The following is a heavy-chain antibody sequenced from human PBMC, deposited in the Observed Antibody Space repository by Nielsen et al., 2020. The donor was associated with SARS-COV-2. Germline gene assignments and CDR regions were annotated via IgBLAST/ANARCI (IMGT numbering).Heavy chain of an antibody. J-gene: IGHJ5*02. D-gene: IGHD3-10*01. CDR3: ARGSMVRGVIIFSWFDP. Sequence: SETLSLTCTVSGGSISSSSYYWGWIRQPPGKGLEWIGYIYYSGSTYYNPSLKSRVTISVDTSKNQFSLKLSSVTAADTAVYYCARGSMVRGVIIFSWFDPWGQGTLVTVSS. V-gene: IGHV4-39*07. CDR1: GGSISSSSYY. CDR2: IYYSGST.